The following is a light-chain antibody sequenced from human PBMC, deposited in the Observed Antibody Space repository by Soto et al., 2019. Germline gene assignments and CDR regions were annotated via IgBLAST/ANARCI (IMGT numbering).Light chain of an antibody. CDR3: QQYHSSPLT. V-gene: IGKV4-1*01. CDR1: QSVLYNSKNKNF. J-gene: IGKJ4*01. CDR2: WAS. Sequence: DFVLTQYPGTLSLSPGERATLSCKSSQSVLYNSKNKNFLAWYQQKPGHPPKLLFYWASTRESGVPDRFSGSGSGTDFTLTISSLQAEDVAVYYCQQYHSSPLTFGGGTKVDIK.